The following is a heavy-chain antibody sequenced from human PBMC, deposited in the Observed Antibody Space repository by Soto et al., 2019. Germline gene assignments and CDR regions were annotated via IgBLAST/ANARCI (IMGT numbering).Heavy chain of an antibody. CDR2: ISGTGGGT. D-gene: IGHD3-10*01. Sequence: EVHLLESGGGLVQPGGSLRLSCAASGFTFSNYAMTWVRQAPGKGLEWVSVISGTGGGTNNADAAKGRFTTSRDTSKNTLYLQMNSLRAEATAVYYCAKRAFYGSGIPNYYGMDVWGQGTAVTVSS. J-gene: IGHJ6*02. CDR1: GFTFSNYA. V-gene: IGHV3-23*01. CDR3: AKRAFYGSGIPNYYGMDV.